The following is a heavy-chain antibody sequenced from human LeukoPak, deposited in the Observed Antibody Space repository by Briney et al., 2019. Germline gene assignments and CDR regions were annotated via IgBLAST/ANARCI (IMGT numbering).Heavy chain of an antibody. J-gene: IGHJ4*02. Sequence: GGSLRLSCAASGFTFSSYWMSWVRQAPGKGLEWISYISSSGSHTNYADSLKGRFTISRDNAKNSLYLQMNSLRAEDTAVYYCARDIGGYNYDYWGQGTLVTVSS. CDR3: ARDIGGYNYDY. CDR2: ISSSGSHT. D-gene: IGHD5-24*01. CDR1: GFTFSSYW. V-gene: IGHV3-21*05.